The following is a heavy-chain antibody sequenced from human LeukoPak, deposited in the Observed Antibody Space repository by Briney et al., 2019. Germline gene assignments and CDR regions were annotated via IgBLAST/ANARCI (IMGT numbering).Heavy chain of an antibody. J-gene: IGHJ4*02. CDR3: ARVKKEWFYDSSGYNDY. Sequence: SETLSLTCTVSGASISNYYWSWIRQSPGKGLEWIGYIYYSGTTNYNPSLKSRVTISVDTSKNQFSLKLSSVTAADTAVYYCARVKKEWFYDSSGYNDYWGQGTLVTVSS. CDR2: IYYSGTT. D-gene: IGHD3-22*01. CDR1: GASISNYY. V-gene: IGHV4-59*01.